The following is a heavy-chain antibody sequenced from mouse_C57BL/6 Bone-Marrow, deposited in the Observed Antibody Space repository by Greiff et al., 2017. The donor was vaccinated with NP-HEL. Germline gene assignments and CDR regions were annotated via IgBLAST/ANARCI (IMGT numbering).Heavy chain of an antibody. CDR3: AREFSWYFDV. CDR2: INPGSGGT. CDR1: GYAFTNYL. V-gene: IGHV1-54*01. Sequence: VQLQQSGAELVRPGTSVKVSCKASGYAFTNYLIEWVKQRPGQGLEWIGVINPGSGGTNYNEKFKGKATLTADKSSSTAYMQLSSLTSEDSAVYFCAREFSWYFDVWGTGTTVTVSS. J-gene: IGHJ1*03.